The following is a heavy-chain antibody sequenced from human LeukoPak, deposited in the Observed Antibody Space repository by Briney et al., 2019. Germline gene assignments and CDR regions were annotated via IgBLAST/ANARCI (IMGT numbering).Heavy chain of an antibody. D-gene: IGHD1-26*01. CDR3: ATDRVVGAKRLYYYGMDV. V-gene: IGHV1-18*01. CDR1: GYTFTSYG. Sequence: ASVKVSCKASGYTFTSYGISWVRQAPGQGLEWMGWISAYNGNTNYAQKLQGRVTMTTDTSTSTAYMELRSLRSDDTAVYYCATDRVVGAKRLYYYGMDVWGQGTTVTVSS. J-gene: IGHJ6*02. CDR2: ISAYNGNT.